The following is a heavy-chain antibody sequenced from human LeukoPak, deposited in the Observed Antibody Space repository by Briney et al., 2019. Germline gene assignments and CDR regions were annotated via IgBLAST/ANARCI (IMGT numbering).Heavy chain of an antibody. CDR2: INPNTGNT. CDR3: GRVLGGGNSVHFDY. J-gene: IGHJ4*02. V-gene: IGHV1-8*02. Sequence: GASVKVSCKASGYTFGIYDINWVRQATGQGLAWMGWINPNTGNTGYAQKFQGRVTFTRDPSISTAYMELSSLTSEDTAVYYCGRVLGGGNSVHFDYWGQGALVTVSP. CDR1: GYTFGIYD. D-gene: IGHD4-23*01.